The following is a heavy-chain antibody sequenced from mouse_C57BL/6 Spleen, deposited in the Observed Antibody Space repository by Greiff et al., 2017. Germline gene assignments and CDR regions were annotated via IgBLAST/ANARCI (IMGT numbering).Heavy chain of an antibody. Sequence: QVQLKQPGAELVKPGASVKMSCKASGYTFTSYWMTWVKQRPGRGLEWIGGIDPNSGGTKYNEKFKSKATLTVDTPSSTAYMQLSSLTSADSAVDFCASASYDGSSFYYFDYWGQGTTLTVSS. D-gene: IGHD1-1*01. V-gene: IGHV1-72*01. CDR3: ASASYDGSSFYYFDY. J-gene: IGHJ2*01. CDR1: GYTFTSYW. CDR2: IDPNSGGT.